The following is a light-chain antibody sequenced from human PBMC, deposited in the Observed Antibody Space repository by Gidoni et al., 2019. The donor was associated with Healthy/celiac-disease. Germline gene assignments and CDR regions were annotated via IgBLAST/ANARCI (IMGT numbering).Light chain of an antibody. CDR1: QSISSW. J-gene: IGKJ1*01. CDR3: QQYNSSWT. CDR2: KAS. Sequence: DIQMTPSPSPLSASVGDRVTITCRASQSISSWLAWYQQKPGKAPKLLIYKASSLESGVPSRFSGSGSGTEFILTISSLQPDDFATYYCQQYNSSWTFGQGTKVEIK. V-gene: IGKV1-5*03.